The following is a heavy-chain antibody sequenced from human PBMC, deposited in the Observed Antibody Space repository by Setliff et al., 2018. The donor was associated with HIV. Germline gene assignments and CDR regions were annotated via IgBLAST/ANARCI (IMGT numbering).Heavy chain of an antibody. J-gene: IGHJ6*03. CDR2: ISTSGSN. V-gene: IGHV4-4*09. CDR3: ASRSSYVPLYYYYMDV. D-gene: IGHD3-16*01. CDR1: GGSLSVQYWSGHY. Sequence: SETLSLTCAVYGGSLSVQYWSGHYWSWIRQPPGKGREWIGHISTSGSNNYNPSLKSRVTISVDTSKNQFLLKLSSVTAADTAVYYCASRSSYVPLYYYYMDVWGKGTTVTVSS.